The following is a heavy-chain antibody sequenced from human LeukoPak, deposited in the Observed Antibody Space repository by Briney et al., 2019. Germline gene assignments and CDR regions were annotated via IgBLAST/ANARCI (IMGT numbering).Heavy chain of an antibody. CDR3: AKVGSYGYWYFDL. V-gene: IGHV3-23*01. D-gene: IGHD1-26*01. CDR1: GFTFSSYA. J-gene: IGHJ2*01. CDR2: ISGGST. Sequence: GGSLRLSCAASGFTFSSYAMSWVRQAPGKGLEWVSAISGGSTYYADSVKGRFTISRDNSKNTLYLQMNSLRAEDTAVYYCAKVGSYGYWYFDLWGRGTLVTVSS.